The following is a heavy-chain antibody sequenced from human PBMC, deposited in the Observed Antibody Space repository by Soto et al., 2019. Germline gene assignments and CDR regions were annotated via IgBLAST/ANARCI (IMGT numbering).Heavy chain of an antibody. CDR2: ISHTGSNQ. Sequence: QVHLVESGGGVVQPGRSLRLSCAAAGIPFSSFGMHWVRQGPGKGLEWVAGISHTGSNQYYSDSVKGRFTISKDNSKNTLYLQMDSLRPEDTAVYYCAKAFVTSPLPWGQGTLVTVSS. CDR1: GIPFSSFG. CDR3: AKAFVTSPLP. V-gene: IGHV3-30*18. D-gene: IGHD2-21*01. J-gene: IGHJ5*02.